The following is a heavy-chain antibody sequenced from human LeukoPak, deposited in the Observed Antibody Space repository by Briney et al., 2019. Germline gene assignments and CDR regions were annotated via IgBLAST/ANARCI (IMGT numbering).Heavy chain of an antibody. V-gene: IGHV7-4-1*02. D-gene: IGHD3-3*01. J-gene: IGHJ6*02. CDR1: GYSSTSYA. Sequence: ASVKVSCKSSGYSSTSYAMNWVRQAPGQGLEWMGWINTNTGNPTYAQDFTGRFVFSVDTSVSTAYLQISSLKAEDTAVYYCARRYYDFLSDLYGMDVWGQGTTVTVSS. CDR2: INTNTGNP. CDR3: ARRYYDFLSDLYGMDV.